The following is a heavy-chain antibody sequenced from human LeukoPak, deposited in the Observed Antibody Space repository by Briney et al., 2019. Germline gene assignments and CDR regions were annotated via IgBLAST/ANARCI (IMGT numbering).Heavy chain of an antibody. D-gene: IGHD5-18*01. CDR3: ARHVTRYSYGPLNWFDP. CDR2: IYPGDSDT. Sequence: GESLKISCKGSGYSFTSYWIGWVRQMPGKGLEWMGIIYPGDSDTRYSPSFQGQVTISADKSISTAYLQWSSLKASDTAMYHCARHVTRYSYGPLNWFDPWGQGTLVTVSS. V-gene: IGHV5-51*01. J-gene: IGHJ5*02. CDR1: GYSFTSYW.